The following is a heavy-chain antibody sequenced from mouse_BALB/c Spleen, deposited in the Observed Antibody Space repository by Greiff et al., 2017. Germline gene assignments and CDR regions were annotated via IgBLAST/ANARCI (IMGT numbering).Heavy chain of an antibody. CDR1: GFSLTSYG. CDR3: ARNYYYGSPWFAY. D-gene: IGHD1-1*01. V-gene: IGHV2-2*02. Sequence: QVQLQQSGPGLVQPSQSLSITCTVSGFSLTSYGVHWVRQSPGKGLEWLGVIWSGGSTDYNAAFISRLSISKDNSKSQVFFKMNSLQANDTAIYYCARNYYYGSPWFAYWGQGTLVTVSA. J-gene: IGHJ3*01. CDR2: IWSGGST.